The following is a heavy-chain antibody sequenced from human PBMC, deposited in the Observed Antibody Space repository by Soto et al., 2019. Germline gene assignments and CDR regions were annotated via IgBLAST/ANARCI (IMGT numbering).Heavy chain of an antibody. V-gene: IGHV3-30*18. Sequence: GGSLRLSCAASGFTFSNYGMHWVRQNPGKGLEWVALILYNGSNKYYADSVKGRFTISRDNSKNTLYLQVSSLRAEDTAVYYCAKSRDAYNFYFYYGMDVWGQGTSVTVSS. CDR3: AKSRDAYNFYFYYGMDV. D-gene: IGHD1-1*01. J-gene: IGHJ6*02. CDR2: ILYNGSNK. CDR1: GFTFSNYG.